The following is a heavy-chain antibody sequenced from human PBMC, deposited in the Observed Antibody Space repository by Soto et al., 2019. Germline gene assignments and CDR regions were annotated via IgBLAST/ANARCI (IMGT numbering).Heavy chain of an antibody. Sequence: QVQLVQSGAEVKKPGSSVKVSCKASGGTFSSYAISWVRQAPGQGLEWLGGIIPIFGTANYAQKFKGRVTITADETTSKAYMDLCSLRSEATAVYYWAREFLGFRSWVHWYFDHWGRGTLVTVSS. CDR2: IIPIFGTA. J-gene: IGHJ2*01. V-gene: IGHV1-69*01. D-gene: IGHD6-13*01. CDR3: AREFLGFRSWVHWYFDH. CDR1: GGTFSSYA.